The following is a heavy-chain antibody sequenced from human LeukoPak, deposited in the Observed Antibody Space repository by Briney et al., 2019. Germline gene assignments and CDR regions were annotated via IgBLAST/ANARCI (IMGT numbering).Heavy chain of an antibody. CDR3: AKDIGYDILTGFDY. D-gene: IGHD3-9*01. V-gene: IGHV3-9*01. CDR1: GFTFDDYA. Sequence: GGSLRLSCAASGFTFDDYAMHWVRQAPGKGLEWVSGISWNSGSIGYADSVKGRFTISRDNAKNSLYLQMNSLRAEDTALYCCAKDIGYDILTGFDYWGQGTLVTVSS. J-gene: IGHJ4*02. CDR2: ISWNSGSI.